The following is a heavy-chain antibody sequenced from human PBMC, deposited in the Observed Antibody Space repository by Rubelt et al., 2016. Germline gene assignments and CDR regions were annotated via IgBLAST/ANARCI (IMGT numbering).Heavy chain of an antibody. CDR1: GGSISSYY. CDR3: ARGEKDGSGTD. V-gene: IGHV4-34*01. D-gene: IGHD3-10*01. CDR2: INHSGST. Sequence: QVQLQQWGAGLLKPSETLSLTCAVYGGSISSYYWSWIRQPPGKGLEWIGEINHSGSTNYNPSLKSRVTISVDTSKNQFSLKLSSVTAADTAVYYCARGEKDGSGTDWGQGTMVTVSS. J-gene: IGHJ3*01.